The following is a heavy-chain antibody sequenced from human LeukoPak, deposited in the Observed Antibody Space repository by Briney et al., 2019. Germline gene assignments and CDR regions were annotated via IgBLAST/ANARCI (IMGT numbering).Heavy chain of an antibody. CDR1: GYTPTELS. Sequence: GASVKVSCKVSGYTPTELSMHWVRQAPGKGLEWMGGFDPEDGESIYAQKFQGRVTMTEDTSTDTAYMELSSLRSEDTAVYYCATVEAAPRAGIVGATAYYYGMDVWGQGTTVTVSS. V-gene: IGHV1-24*01. J-gene: IGHJ6*02. D-gene: IGHD1-26*01. CDR3: ATVEAAPRAGIVGATAYYYGMDV. CDR2: FDPEDGES.